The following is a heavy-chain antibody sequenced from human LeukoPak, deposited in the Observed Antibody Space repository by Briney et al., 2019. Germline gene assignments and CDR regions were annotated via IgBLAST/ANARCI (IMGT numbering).Heavy chain of an antibody. D-gene: IGHD2-8*01. V-gene: IGHV1-8*01. CDR3: ARRRLYATLEENWFDP. CDR2: MNPNSGNT. J-gene: IGHJ5*02. CDR1: GYTFTSYD. Sequence: GASVKVSCKASGYTFTSYDINWVRQATGQGLEWMGWMNPNSGNTGYAQKFQGRVTMTRNTSISTAYMELSSLRSEDTAVYYCARRRLYATLEENWFDPWGQGTLVTVSS.